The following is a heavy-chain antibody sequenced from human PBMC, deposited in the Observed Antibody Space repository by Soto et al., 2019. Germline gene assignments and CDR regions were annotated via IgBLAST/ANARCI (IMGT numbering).Heavy chain of an antibody. CDR1: GVSINTGGYS. CDR2: IYQSGST. D-gene: IGHD4-4*01. V-gene: IGHV4-30-2*06. CDR3: ARGDYNDDFDF. J-gene: IGHJ4*02. Sequence: QVQLPESGPGLVKPSQTLSLTCAVSGVSINTGGYSWNWIRQSPGKALEWMGHIYQSGSTYYKPSLKGRITISVDMSNNDFSLEVTSVTPADTAVYFCARGDYNDDFDFWGQGALVTVSS.